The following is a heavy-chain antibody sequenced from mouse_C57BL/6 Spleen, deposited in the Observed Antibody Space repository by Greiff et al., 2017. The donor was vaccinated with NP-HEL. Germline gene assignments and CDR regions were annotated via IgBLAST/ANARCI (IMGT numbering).Heavy chain of an antibody. V-gene: IGHV1-82*01. CDR3: ARGTTVVGGNYFDY. CDR1: GYAFSSSW. J-gene: IGHJ2*01. D-gene: IGHD1-1*01. Sequence: VQLQESGPELVKPGASVKISCKASGYAFSSSWMNWVKQRPGKGLEWIGRIYPGDGDTNYNGKFKGKATLTADKSSSTAYMQLSSLTSEDSAVYFCARGTTVVGGNYFDYWGQGTTLTVSS. CDR2: IYPGDGDT.